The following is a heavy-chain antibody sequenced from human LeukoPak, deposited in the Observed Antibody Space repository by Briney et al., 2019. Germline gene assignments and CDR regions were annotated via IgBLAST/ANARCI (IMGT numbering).Heavy chain of an antibody. D-gene: IGHD2-21*01. J-gene: IGHJ4*02. CDR1: GFTFSNDA. CDR3: AKEVVSAIPDY. CDR2: LTDSGGAT. Sequence: GGSLRLSCAASGFTFSNDAMSWVRQAPGKGPEWVSGLTDSGGATYYADSVKGRFTASRDNSKNTLYLQINSLRPEDTAVYYCAKEVVSAIPDYWGQGTLVTVSS. V-gene: IGHV3-23*01.